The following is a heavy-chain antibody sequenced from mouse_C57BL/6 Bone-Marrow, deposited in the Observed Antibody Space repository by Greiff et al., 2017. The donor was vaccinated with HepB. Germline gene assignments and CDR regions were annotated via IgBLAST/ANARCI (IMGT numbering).Heavy chain of an antibody. D-gene: IGHD3-2*02. CDR1: GYAFTNYL. CDR3: SRSQLRPFAY. CDR2: INHGSGGT. V-gene: IGHV1-54*01. J-gene: IGHJ3*01. Sequence: QVQLQQSGAELVRPGTSVKVSCKASGYAFTNYLIEWVKQRPGQGLEWIGVINHGSGGTNYNEKFKGKATLTADKSSSTAYMQFSSLTSEDSAVYFCSRSQLRPFAYWGEGTLVTVSA.